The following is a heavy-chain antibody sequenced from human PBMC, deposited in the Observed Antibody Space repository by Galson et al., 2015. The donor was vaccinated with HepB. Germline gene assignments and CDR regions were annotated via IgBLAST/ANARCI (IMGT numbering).Heavy chain of an antibody. J-gene: IGHJ4*02. CDR2: INADNGYT. CDR3: ARDLFAFGGVIAMGYFDY. D-gene: IGHD3-16*02. Sequence: SVKVSCKASGYTFSTYSITWVRQAPGQGLEWMGWINADNGYTDYAQKVQGRVTITADKSTSTAYMELSSLRSEDTAVYYCARDLFAFGGVIAMGYFDYWGQGTLVTVSS. V-gene: IGHV1-18*01. CDR1: GYTFSTYS.